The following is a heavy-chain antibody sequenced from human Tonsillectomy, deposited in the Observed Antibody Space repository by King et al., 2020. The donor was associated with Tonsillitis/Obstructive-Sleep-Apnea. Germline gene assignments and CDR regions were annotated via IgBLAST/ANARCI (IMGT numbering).Heavy chain of an antibody. D-gene: IGHD2-2*01. V-gene: IGHV4-34*01. J-gene: IGHJ6*03. CDR3: ARGLGGRVVPAANIYYYYYYMDV. Sequence: VQLQQWGAGLLKPSETLSLTCAVYGGSFSGYYWSWIRQPPGKGLEWIGEINHSGSTNYNPSLKSRVTISVDTSKNQFSLKLSSVTAADTAVYYCARGLGGRVVPAANIYYYYYYMDVWSKGTTVTVSS. CDR1: GGSFSGYY. CDR2: INHSGST.